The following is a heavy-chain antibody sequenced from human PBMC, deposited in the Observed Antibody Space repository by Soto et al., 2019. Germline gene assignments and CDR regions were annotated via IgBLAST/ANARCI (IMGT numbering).Heavy chain of an antibody. D-gene: IGHD3-22*01. CDR2: ISGSGDST. J-gene: IGHJ4*02. CDR1: GITFSHYA. Sequence: GGSLRLSCGASGITFSHYAMSWVRQAPGKGLKWVSGISGSGDSTYYAESVKGRFTVSRDNSKNTVYLQLNSLGPEDTAVYYCARRNYYVSCGYYYCYYFDFSVKGALVTGSA. V-gene: IGHV3-23*01. CDR3: ARRNYYVSCGYYYCYYFDF.